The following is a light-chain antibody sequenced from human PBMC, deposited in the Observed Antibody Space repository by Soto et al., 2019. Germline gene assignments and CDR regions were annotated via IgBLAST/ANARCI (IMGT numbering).Light chain of an antibody. Sequence: EIVMTQSPATLSVSPGERATPSCRASQSVTSNLAWYQQKPGQAPRLLMYGVSTRATGIPARFGGSGSATEFTLTISSLEPEDFAVYYCQQRSNWPLTFGGGTKVDIK. CDR3: QQRSNWPLT. J-gene: IGKJ4*01. CDR2: GVS. CDR1: QSVTSN. V-gene: IGKV3-15*01.